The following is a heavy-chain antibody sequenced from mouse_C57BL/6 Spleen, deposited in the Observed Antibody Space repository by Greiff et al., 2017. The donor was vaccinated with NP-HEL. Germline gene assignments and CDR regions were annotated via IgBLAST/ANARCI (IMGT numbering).Heavy chain of an antibody. CDR3: AKKGGSNYDAMDY. CDR1: GFSLTSYG. Sequence: VQLQQSGPGLVQPSQSLSITCTVSGFSLTSYGVHWVRQSPGKGLEWLGVIWRGGSTDYNAAFMSRLSITKDNSKSQVFFKMNSLQADDTAIYYCAKKGGSNYDAMDYWGQGTSVTVSS. D-gene: IGHD1-1*01. V-gene: IGHV2-5*01. CDR2: IWRGGST. J-gene: IGHJ4*01.